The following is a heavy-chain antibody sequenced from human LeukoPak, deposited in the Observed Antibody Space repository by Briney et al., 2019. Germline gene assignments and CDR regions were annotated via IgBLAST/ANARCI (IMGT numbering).Heavy chain of an antibody. CDR3: ARGGGSSDI. J-gene: IGHJ3*02. CDR1: GFTFSNSW. CDR2: INQDGSGK. V-gene: IGHV3-7*04. Sequence: GGSLRLSCAASGFTFSNSWMSWVRQAPGKGLEWVANINQDGSGKFYVDSVKGRFTISRDNAKNLLYLQMNSLRAEDTAMYYCARGGGSSDIWGQGTMVTVSS. D-gene: IGHD3-16*01.